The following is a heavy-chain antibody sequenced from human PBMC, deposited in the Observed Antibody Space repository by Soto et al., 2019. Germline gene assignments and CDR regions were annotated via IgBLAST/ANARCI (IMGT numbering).Heavy chain of an antibody. J-gene: IGHJ5*02. V-gene: IGHV4-59*08. Sequence: QVQLQESGPGLVKPSETLSLTCTVSGGSIRSYYGSWIRQPPGKGLEWIGSIYYSGSTNYKPSLKSRVTISVDTSKNQFSVKLNSVTAAATAVYYCARQGGWFDPWGQGTLVTVSS. D-gene: IGHD1-26*01. CDR3: ARQGGWFDP. CDR1: GGSIRSYY. CDR2: IYYSGST.